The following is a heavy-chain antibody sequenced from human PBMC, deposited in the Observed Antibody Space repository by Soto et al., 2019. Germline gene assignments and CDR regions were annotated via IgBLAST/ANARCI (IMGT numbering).Heavy chain of an antibody. V-gene: IGHV3-43*01. D-gene: IGHD3-9*01. CDR2: ISWDGGST. CDR3: AKAYDILTGYPSGYYYGMDV. CDR1: GFTFDDYT. Sequence: PGGSLRLSCAASGFTFDDYTMHWVRQAPGKGLEWVSLISWDGGSTYYADSVKGRFTISRDNSKNSLYLQMNSLRTEDTALYYCAKAYDILTGYPSGYYYGMDVWGQGTTVTVSS. J-gene: IGHJ6*02.